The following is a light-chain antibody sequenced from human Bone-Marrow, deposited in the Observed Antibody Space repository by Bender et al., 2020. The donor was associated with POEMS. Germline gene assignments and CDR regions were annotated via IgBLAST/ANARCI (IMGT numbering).Light chain of an antibody. CDR2: DVT. CDR3: CSYAGSSSYV. V-gene: IGLV2-11*01. J-gene: IGLJ1*01. Sequence: QSALTQPHSVSGSPGQSVTISCTAVSTDFVTWFQQHPGKAPKLLVSDVTRRHSGVPDRFSGSKSGNAASLTISGLQTEDEADYYCCSYAGSSSYVFGTGTTVTV. CDR1: STDFV.